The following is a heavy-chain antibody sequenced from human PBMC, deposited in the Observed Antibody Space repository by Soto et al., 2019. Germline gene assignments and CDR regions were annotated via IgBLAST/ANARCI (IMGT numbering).Heavy chain of an antibody. CDR1: GGSPPSDY. V-gene: IGHV4-59*01. CDR3: VRDLNGSGDY. J-gene: IGHJ4*02. Sequence: LSLPGTVSGGSPPSDYWSWIRQPPGKGLEWLGYIFHSLGAKYNPSLGSRGTISLDTSKNQLSLSLRSVTAADTAIYFCVRDLNGSGDYWGQGTLVTVSS. D-gene: IGHD3-10*01. CDR2: IFHSLGA.